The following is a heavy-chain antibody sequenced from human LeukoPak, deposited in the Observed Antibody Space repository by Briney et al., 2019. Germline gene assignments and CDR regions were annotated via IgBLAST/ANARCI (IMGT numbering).Heavy chain of an antibody. V-gene: IGHV3-7*01. CDR3: ARGGSYYYDSSGYYWFDY. D-gene: IGHD3-22*01. Sequence: PGGSLRLSCAASGFTFSSYAMHWVRQAPGQGLEWVANIKQDGSEKYYVDSVKGRFTISRDNAKNSLYLQMNSLRAEDTAVYYCARGGSYYYDSSGYYWFDYWGQGTLVTVSS. CDR2: IKQDGSEK. CDR1: GFTFSSYA. J-gene: IGHJ4*02.